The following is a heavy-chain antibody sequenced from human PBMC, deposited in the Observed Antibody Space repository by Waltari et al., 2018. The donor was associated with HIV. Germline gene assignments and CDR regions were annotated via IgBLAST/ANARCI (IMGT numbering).Heavy chain of an antibody. CDR2: LSGSGSTA. CDR1: GFNCRTFA. CDR3: VKSMRDLRPRAFDL. Sequence: EVQLLESGGGLVQPGGSLRLSCAASGFNCRTFAMRWVRQAPGKGPEWVSALSGSGSTASYADTVKGRFTISRDFSNNTLSLQMNNLRAEDTAVYFCVKSMRDLRPRAFDLWGQGTMVAISS. D-gene: IGHD2-8*01. V-gene: IGHV3-23*01. J-gene: IGHJ3*01.